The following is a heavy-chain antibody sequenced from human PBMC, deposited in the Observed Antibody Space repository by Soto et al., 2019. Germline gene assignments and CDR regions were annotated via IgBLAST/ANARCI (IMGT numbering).Heavy chain of an antibody. CDR2: IIPIFGTA. CDR1: GGTFSSYA. CDR3: ARGGVVFWSGYLVGGMDV. V-gene: IGHV1-69*12. Sequence: QVQLVQSGAEVKKPGSSVKVSCKASGGTFSSYAISWVRQAPGQGLEWMGGIIPIFGTANYAQKFQGSVTSMADEATSRACRGRSGVGSADTAVCFCARGGVVFWSGYLVGGMDVWGGGTTVTVSS. J-gene: IGHJ6*02. D-gene: IGHD3-3*01.